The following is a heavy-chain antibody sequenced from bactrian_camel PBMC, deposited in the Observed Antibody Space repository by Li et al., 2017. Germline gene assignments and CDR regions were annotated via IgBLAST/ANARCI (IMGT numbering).Heavy chain of an antibody. D-gene: IGHD5*01. CDR2: INADGKS. CDR3: AADREDDWLKGACRVIAPRVGY. CDR1: GYHYPNHC. V-gene: IGHV3S1*01. Sequence: VQLVESGGGSVQAGGSLRLSCGISGYHYPNHCMGWFRRVPGKESEGVAVINADGKSCYAQSVEGRFTISKDNAKNILYLQMNSLKDQDSAMYYCAADREDDWLKGACRVIAPRVGYWGQGTQVTVS. J-gene: IGHJ6*01.